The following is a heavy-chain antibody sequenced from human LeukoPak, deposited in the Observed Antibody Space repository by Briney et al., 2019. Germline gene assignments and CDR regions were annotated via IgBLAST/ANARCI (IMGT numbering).Heavy chain of an antibody. V-gene: IGHV4-38-2*02. J-gene: IGHJ4*02. CDR1: GYSISSGYF. CDR2: IFHSGST. D-gene: IGHD3-10*01. CDR3: ARDRPSWSGDKSIHY. Sequence: SETPSLTCTVSGYSISSGYFWGWIRQPPGKGLEWIGSIFHSGSTYYNPSLKSRVTISVDTSKNQFSLKLTSVTAADTAVYYCARDRPSWSGDKSIHYWGQGTLVTVSS.